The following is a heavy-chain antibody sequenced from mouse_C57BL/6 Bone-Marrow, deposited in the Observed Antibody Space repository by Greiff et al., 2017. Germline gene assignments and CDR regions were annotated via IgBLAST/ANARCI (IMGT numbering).Heavy chain of an antibody. V-gene: IGHV1-55*01. D-gene: IGHD2-5*01. Sequence: VQLQQPGAELVKPGASVKMSCKASGYTFTSYWITWVKQRPGQGLEWIGDISPGSGSTNYNEKFKCKATLTVATSSSTAYMQLSILTSEDSAVYYCARPYYSNYWYFDVWGTGTTVTVSS. CDR1: GYTFTSYW. CDR2: ISPGSGST. J-gene: IGHJ1*03. CDR3: ARPYYSNYWYFDV.